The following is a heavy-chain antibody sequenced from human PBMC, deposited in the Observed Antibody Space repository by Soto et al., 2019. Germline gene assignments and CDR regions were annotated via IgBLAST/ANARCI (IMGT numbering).Heavy chain of an antibody. CDR1: GGSISSSNW. D-gene: IGHD3-10*01. CDR2: IYHSGST. CDR3: ARSFYGSGSYSDY. J-gene: IGHJ4*02. Sequence: KPSETLSLTCAVSGGSISSSNWWSWVRQPPGKGLEWIGEIYHSGSTNYNPSLKSRVTISVDKSKNQFSLKLSSVTAADTAVYYCARSFYGSGSYSDYWGQGTLVTVSS. V-gene: IGHV4-4*02.